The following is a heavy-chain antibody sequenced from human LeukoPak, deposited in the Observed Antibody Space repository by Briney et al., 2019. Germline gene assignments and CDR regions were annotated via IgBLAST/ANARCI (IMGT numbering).Heavy chain of an antibody. Sequence: GSSVKVSCKASGGTFSSYAISWVRQAPGQGLEWMGGLIPIFGTANYAQKFQGRVTITTDESTSTAYMELSSLRSEDTAVYYCAFSMAAFYYYYYYMDVWGKGTTVTVSS. V-gene: IGHV1-69*05. CDR3: AFSMAAFYYYYYYMDV. J-gene: IGHJ6*03. D-gene: IGHD6-6*01. CDR2: LIPIFGTA. CDR1: GGTFSSYA.